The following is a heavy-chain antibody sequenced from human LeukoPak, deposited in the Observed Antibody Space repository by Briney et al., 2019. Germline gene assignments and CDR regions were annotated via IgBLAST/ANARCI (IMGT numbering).Heavy chain of an antibody. CDR2: ISSSGSTI. D-gene: IGHD2-15*01. CDR1: GFTFSDYY. CDR3: ARPSCSGGSCYTYYYYMDV. Sequence: PGGSLRLSCAASGFTFSDYYMSWIRQAPGKGLEWVSCISSSGSTIYYADSVKGRFTISRDNAKNSLYLQMNSLRAEDTAVYYCARPSCSGGSCYTYYYYMDVWGKGTTVTVSS. V-gene: IGHV3-11*04. J-gene: IGHJ6*03.